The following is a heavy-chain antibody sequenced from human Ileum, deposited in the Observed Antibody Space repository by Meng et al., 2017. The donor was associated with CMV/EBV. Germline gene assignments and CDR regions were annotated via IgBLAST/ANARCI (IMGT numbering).Heavy chain of an antibody. CDR3: ARDLALEYFYESSGYLFDH. D-gene: IGHD3-22*01. CDR2: LSFDGSHT. CDR1: TLTSHA. V-gene: IGHV3-30*04. J-gene: IGHJ4*02. Sequence: TLTSHAMHWVRQAPGKGLEWVADLSFDGSHTHYADSVKGRFTISRDNSKSTLYLQMNSLRPEDTAVYFCARDLALEYFYESSGYLFDHWGQGTLVTVSS.